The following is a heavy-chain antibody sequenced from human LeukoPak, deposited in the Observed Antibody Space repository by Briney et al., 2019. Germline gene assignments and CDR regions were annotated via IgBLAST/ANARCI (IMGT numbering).Heavy chain of an antibody. D-gene: IGHD4-17*01. CDR3: ARSHFSVTTFDS. Sequence: PSETLSLTCSVYGGPFRGYYWSWIRQPPAKGLEWIGEINHSGSTNYNPSLKSRVTISVDTYKHQSSLKLSAVTAADTAVYYCARSHFSVTTFDSWGQGTLVTVSS. CDR2: INHSGST. J-gene: IGHJ4*02. CDR1: GGPFRGYY. V-gene: IGHV4-34*01.